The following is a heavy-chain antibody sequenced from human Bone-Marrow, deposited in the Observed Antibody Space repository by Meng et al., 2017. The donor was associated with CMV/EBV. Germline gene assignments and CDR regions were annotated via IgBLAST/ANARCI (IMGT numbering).Heavy chain of an antibody. D-gene: IGHD2-21*01. V-gene: IGHV1-69*04. Sequence: SVKVSCKASGGTFSSYAISWVRQAPGQGPEWMGRIIPFLGISRYAQKFQGRVTLTADKSTSTTYMELNSLRSEDTAVYYCARGAKPIHWYFDLWGRGTLVTVSS. CDR1: GGTFSSYA. CDR3: ARGAKPIHWYFDL. CDR2: IIPFLGIS. J-gene: IGHJ2*01.